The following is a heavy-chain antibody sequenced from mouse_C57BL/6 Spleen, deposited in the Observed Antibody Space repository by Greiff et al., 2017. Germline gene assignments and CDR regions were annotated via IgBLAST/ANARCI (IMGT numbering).Heavy chain of an antibody. J-gene: IGHJ1*03. V-gene: IGHV1-47*01. Sequence: VQVVESGAELVKPGASVKMSCKASGYTFTTYPIEWMKQNHGKSLEWIGNFHPYNDDTKYNEKFKGKATLTVEKSSSTVYLELSRLNSDDSAVYYCATHYSGSDWYFDVWGTGTTVTVSS. D-gene: IGHD1-1*01. CDR2: FHPYNDDT. CDR1: GYTFTTYP. CDR3: ATHYSGSDWYFDV.